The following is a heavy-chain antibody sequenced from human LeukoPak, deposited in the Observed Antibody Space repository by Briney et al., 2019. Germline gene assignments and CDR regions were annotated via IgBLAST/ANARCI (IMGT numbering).Heavy chain of an antibody. J-gene: IGHJ4*02. D-gene: IGHD1-1*01. V-gene: IGHV3-23*01. CDR1: GFTFSSYA. CDR3: GRDWKLDY. Sequence: GGSLRLSCAASGFTFSSYAMSWVRQAPGKGLEWVSAISNDGGDTKYADSVKGRFTISRDNSRNTLYLQMRSLRVGDTAIYYCGRDWKLDYWGQGSLVTVSS. CDR2: ISNDGGDT.